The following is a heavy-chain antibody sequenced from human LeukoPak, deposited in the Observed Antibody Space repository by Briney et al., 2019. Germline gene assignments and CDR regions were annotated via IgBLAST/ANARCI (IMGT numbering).Heavy chain of an antibody. CDR2: INHSGST. Sequence: SETLSLTCTVSGGSISSYYWSWIRQPPGKGLEWIGEINHSGSTNYNPSLKSRVTISVDTSKNQFSLKLSSVTAADTAVYYCATETGSGWYGYWGQGTLVTVSS. V-gene: IGHV4-34*01. D-gene: IGHD6-19*01. CDR1: GGSISSYY. CDR3: ATETGSGWYGY. J-gene: IGHJ4*02.